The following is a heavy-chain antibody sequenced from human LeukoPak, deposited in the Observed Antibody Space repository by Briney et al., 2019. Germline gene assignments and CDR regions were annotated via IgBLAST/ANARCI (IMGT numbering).Heavy chain of an antibody. CDR2: INHSGST. CDR3: ARGGDYSNYRYNWFDP. J-gene: IGHJ5*02. CDR1: GGSFGGYY. V-gene: IGHV4-34*01. D-gene: IGHD4-11*01. Sequence: SETLSLTCAVYGGSFGGYYRSWIRQPAGKGLEWIGEINHSGSTNYNPSLKSRVTISVDTSKNQFSLKLSSVTAADTAVYYCARGGDYSNYRYNWFDPWGQGTLVTVSS.